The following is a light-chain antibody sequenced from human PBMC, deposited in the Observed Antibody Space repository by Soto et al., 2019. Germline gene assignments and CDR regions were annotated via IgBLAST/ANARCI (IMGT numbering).Light chain of an antibody. CDR1: SSDIGAYDY. J-gene: IGLJ1*01. CDR2: EVN. V-gene: IGLV2-14*01. Sequence: QSALTQPASLSGSPGQSITISCTGTSSDIGAYDYVSWFQQHPGKAPKLMISEVNNRPSGVSNRFSGSKSGNTAYLTISGLQVEEEATYYCSSFTRTTTLYVFGAVTKVTV. CDR3: SSFTRTTTLYV.